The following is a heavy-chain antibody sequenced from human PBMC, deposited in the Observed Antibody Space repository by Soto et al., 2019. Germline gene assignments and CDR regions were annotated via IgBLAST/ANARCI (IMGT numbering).Heavy chain of an antibody. D-gene: IGHD3-22*01. J-gene: IGHJ3*02. V-gene: IGHV1-18*01. CDR2: ISAYNGNT. Sequence: ASVKVSCKASGYTFTSYGISWMRQAPGQGLEWMGWISAYNGNTNYAQKLQGRVTMTTDTSTSTAYMELRSLRSDDTAVYYCATRDDSSGYYLSGAFDIWGQGAMVTVSS. CDR1: GYTFTSYG. CDR3: ATRDDSSGYYLSGAFDI.